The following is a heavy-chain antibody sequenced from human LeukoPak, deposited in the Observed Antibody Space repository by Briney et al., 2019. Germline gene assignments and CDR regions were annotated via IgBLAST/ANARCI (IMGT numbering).Heavy chain of an antibody. CDR3: ARDLRLRSSLDY. V-gene: IGHV3-30*04. Sequence: GRSLRLSCAASGFTFSSYAMHWVRQAPGKGLEWVAVIPYDGSNKYYANSVKGRFTISRDNSKNTLYLQMNSLRAEDTAVYYCARDLRLRSSLDYWGQGTLVTVSS. D-gene: IGHD2-2*01. CDR2: IPYDGSNK. CDR1: GFTFSSYA. J-gene: IGHJ4*02.